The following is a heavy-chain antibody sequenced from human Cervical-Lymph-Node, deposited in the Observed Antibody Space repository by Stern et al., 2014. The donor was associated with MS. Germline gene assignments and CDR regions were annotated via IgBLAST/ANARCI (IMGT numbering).Heavy chain of an antibody. V-gene: IGHV1-69*06. D-gene: IGHD3-16*01. CDR2: VIPFVGTS. J-gene: IGHJ5*02. CDR1: GG. Sequence: VQLEASGAEVKKPGSSVKVSCKASGGISWVRQAPGQGLEYMGGVIPFVGTSHYAQKFQGRVTITAETPTNTAYLELSSLKSDDTAVYYCARGGGDNWFDPWGQGTLVTVSS. CDR3: ARGGGDNWFDP.